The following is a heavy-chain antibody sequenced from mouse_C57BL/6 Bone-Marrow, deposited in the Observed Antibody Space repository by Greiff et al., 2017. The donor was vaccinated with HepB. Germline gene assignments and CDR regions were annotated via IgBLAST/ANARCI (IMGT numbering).Heavy chain of an antibody. CDR3: ARNGDYYAMDY. J-gene: IGHJ4*01. Sequence: QVQLKESGPGILQSSQTLSLTCSFSGFSLSTSGMGVSWIRQPSGKGLEWLAHIYWDNDKRDNPSLKRRLTIYKDTSRNQVFLKITSVDTADTATYDSARNGDYYAMDYWGQGTSVTVSS. CDR1: GFSLSTSGMG. CDR2: IYWDNDK. V-gene: IGHV8-12*01.